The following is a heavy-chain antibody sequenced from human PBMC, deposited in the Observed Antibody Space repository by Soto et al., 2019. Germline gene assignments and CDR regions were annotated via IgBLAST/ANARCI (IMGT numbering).Heavy chain of an antibody. Sequence: SGLTLVHRSHPLTQTCTFSGFPLSTSGMRVSWVRQPPGKALEWLPRIDRDDDKFYSTSLKTKLTTSKDTSKNQVLLKMTAIDPVDTATYSCPRKTILNGMDVWGQGTTVTVSS. CDR1: GFPLSTSGMR. D-gene: IGHD1-1*01. V-gene: IGHV2-70*04. CDR2: IDRDDDK. J-gene: IGHJ6*02. CDR3: PRKTILNGMDV.